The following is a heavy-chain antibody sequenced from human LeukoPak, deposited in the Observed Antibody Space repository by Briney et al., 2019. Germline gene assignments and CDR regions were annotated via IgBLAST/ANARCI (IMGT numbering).Heavy chain of an antibody. V-gene: IGHV4-4*07. CDR2: IYTSGST. Sequence: SETLSLTCTVSGGSISSYYWSWIRQPAGKGLEWIGRIYTSGSTNYNPSLKSRVTMSVDTSKNQFSLKLSSVTAADTAVYYCAREYYYGSGKLRKPPGLFVFDYWGRGTLVTVSS. CDR1: GGSISSYY. J-gene: IGHJ4*02. D-gene: IGHD3-10*01. CDR3: AREYYYGSGKLRKPPGLFVFDY.